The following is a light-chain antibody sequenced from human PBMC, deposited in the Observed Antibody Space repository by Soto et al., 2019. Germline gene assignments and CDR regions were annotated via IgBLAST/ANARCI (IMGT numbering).Light chain of an antibody. CDR3: GTWDNSMRALV. CDR2: DNS. V-gene: IGLV1-51*01. Sequence: QSVLSQPPSVSAAPGQRGTISCSGTSSNIGDNYVSWYQHLPETAPKLLIYDNSHRPSGIPDRFSGSKSGTSATLGITGLQTGDEADYYCGTWDNSMRALVFGTGNKVTVL. CDR1: SSNIGDNY. J-gene: IGLJ1*01.